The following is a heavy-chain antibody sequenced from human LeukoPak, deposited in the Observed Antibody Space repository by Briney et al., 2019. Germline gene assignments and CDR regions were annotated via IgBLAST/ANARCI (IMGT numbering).Heavy chain of an antibody. CDR3: AKDISGWALEQTFQH. Sequence: GGSLRLSCVASGFNFDDYAMHWVRQAPGKGLEWVSLISANTGFIYYADSVKGRFTISRDNSKNSVYLQMNSLRTEDSALYYCAKDISGWALEQTFQHWGQGTLVSVSS. V-gene: IGHV3-43*02. J-gene: IGHJ1*01. D-gene: IGHD6-19*01. CDR1: GFNFDDYA. CDR2: ISANTGFI.